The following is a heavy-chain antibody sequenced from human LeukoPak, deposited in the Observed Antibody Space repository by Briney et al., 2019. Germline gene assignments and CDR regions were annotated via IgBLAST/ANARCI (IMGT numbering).Heavy chain of an antibody. Sequence: SVRVSCKAAGGTFSSYAISWVGRAPGQGLGWWGRIMHILGIANYAQKFQGRVMTTADKSTSTAYMELSSLRSEDTAVYYCASSLVGLYYFDYWGPGTLVTVSS. CDR2: IMHILGIA. D-gene: IGHD2-15*01. J-gene: IGHJ4*02. CDR3: ASSLVGLYYFDY. CDR1: GGTFSSYA. V-gene: IGHV1-69*04.